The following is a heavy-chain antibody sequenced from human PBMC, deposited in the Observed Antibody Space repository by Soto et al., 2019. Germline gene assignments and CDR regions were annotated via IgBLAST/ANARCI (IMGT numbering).Heavy chain of an antibody. Sequence: ASVKVSCKASGYTFTSYDINWVRQATGQGLEWMGWMNPNSGNTGYAQKFQGRVTMTRNTSISTAYMELSSLRSEDTAVYYCARDSAVAGEEGFDYWGQGTLVTVSS. CDR2: MNPNSGNT. D-gene: IGHD6-19*01. V-gene: IGHV1-8*01. CDR1: GYTFTSYD. J-gene: IGHJ4*02. CDR3: ARDSAVAGEEGFDY.